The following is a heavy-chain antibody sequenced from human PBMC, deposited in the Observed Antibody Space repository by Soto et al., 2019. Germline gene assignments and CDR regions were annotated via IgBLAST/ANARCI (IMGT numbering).Heavy chain of an antibody. J-gene: IGHJ4*02. D-gene: IGHD2-21*01. V-gene: IGHV3-66*01. Sequence: EVQLVASGGGLVQPGGSLRLSCAASGFTVSNNYMNWVRQAPGKGLEWVSVIYSGGSTYYADSVKGRFTISRDNSNNTLYLQMNSLRDEDTVIYYCADVFVGWWGLGTLVTATS. CDR1: GFTVSNNY. CDR3: ADVFVGW. CDR2: IYSGGST.